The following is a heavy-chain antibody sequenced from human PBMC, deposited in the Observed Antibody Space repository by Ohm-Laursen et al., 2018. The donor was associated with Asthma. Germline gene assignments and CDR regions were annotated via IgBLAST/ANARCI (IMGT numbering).Heavy chain of an antibody. CDR3: ARAQEASGLYNSYFDY. D-gene: IGHD3-3*01. CDR2: ISSSSSYI. V-gene: IGHV3-21*04. CDR1: GYTFSRYS. Sequence: SLRLSCAASGYTFSRYSIHWVRQAPGKGLEWVSSISSSSSYIYYADSVKGRFTISRDNAKSTLYLLLNRLRVEDTAVYYCARAQEASGLYNSYFDYWGQGTLVTVSS. J-gene: IGHJ4*02.